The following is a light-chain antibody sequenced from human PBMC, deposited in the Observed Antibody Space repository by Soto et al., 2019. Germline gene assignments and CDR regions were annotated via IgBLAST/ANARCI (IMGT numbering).Light chain of an antibody. Sequence: QSALTQPPSVSGAPGQRVTISCTGSSSNIGANYDVHWYQQLPGTAPKLLIYANTNRPSGVPGRFSGSKSGTSASLAITGLQAEDEADYYCQSYDSRLSGYVFGTGTKLTVL. CDR3: QSYDSRLSGYV. CDR1: SSNIGANYD. CDR2: ANT. J-gene: IGLJ1*01. V-gene: IGLV1-40*01.